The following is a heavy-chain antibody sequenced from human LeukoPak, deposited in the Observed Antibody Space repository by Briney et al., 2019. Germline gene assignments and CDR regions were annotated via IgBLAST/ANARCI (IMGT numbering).Heavy chain of an antibody. CDR1: GGTFDNSA. V-gene: IGHV1-69*05. D-gene: IGHD4-17*01. J-gene: IGHJ5*02. CDR2: IMPLFGTA. CDR3: ARDVHGDYGSGWFDP. Sequence: SVKVSCKTSGGTFDNSAISWVRQAPGQGLEWLGGIMPLFGTAGYAQKFQGRVTITKDESTRTVYLELTSLTSDDSAVYYCARDVHGDYGSGWFDPWGQGTLVSVSS.